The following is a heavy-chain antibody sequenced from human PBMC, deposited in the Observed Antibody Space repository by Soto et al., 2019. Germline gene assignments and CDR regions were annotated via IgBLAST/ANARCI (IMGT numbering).Heavy chain of an antibody. CDR2: IYYSEHT. CDR3: ATHPPYGPLDH. J-gene: IGHJ4*02. CDR1: GGSISSSSNH. V-gene: IGHV4-39*01. Sequence: QLQLQESGPGLVKPSETLSLTCTVSGGSISSSSNHWGWIRQPPGKGLEWIGNIYYSEHTYYNPSLRSRVTISVDTSKNQFSLRLTSVTAADTAVYYCATHPPYGPLDHWGQGTLVTGSS. D-gene: IGHD4-17*01.